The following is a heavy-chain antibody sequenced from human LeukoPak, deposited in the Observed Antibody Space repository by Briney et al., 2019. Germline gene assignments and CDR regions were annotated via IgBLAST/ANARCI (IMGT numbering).Heavy chain of an antibody. CDR3: AKDWSVAGTWAFDY. J-gene: IGHJ4*02. Sequence: PGGSLTLSCAPSGFTFSSSGMHWVRQAPGKGLEWVAVISYDGSNKYYADSVKGRFTISRDNSKNTLYLQMNSLRAEDTAVYYCAKDWSVAGTWAFDYWGQGTLVTVSS. D-gene: IGHD6-19*01. CDR2: ISYDGSNK. CDR1: GFTFSSSG. V-gene: IGHV3-30*18.